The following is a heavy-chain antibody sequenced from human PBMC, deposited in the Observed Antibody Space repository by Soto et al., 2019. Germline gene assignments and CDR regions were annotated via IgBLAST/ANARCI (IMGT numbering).Heavy chain of an antibody. D-gene: IGHD2-2*02. CDR3: ARVMDGYCSSTSCYTPYYYYGMDV. CDR1: GFTFSSYS. CDR2: ISSSSSYI. J-gene: IGHJ6*02. V-gene: IGHV3-21*01. Sequence: EVQLVESGGGLVQPGGSLRLSCAASGFTFSSYSMNWVRQAPGKGLEWVSSISSSSSYIYYADSVKGRFTISRDNAKNSLYLQMNSLRAEDTAVYYCARVMDGYCSSTSCYTPYYYYGMDVWGQGTTVTVSS.